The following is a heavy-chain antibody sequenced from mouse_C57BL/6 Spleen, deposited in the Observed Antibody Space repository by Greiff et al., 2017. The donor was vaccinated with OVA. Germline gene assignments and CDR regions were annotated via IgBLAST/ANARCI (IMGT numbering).Heavy chain of an antibody. D-gene: IGHD4-1*01. CDR3: ARQLGAY. CDR1: GYTFTDYY. CDR2: INPNNGGT. Sequence: EVQLQQSGPELVKPGASVKISCKASGYTFTDYYMNWVKQSHGQSLEWIGDINPNNGGTSYNQKFKGKATLTVDKSSSTAYMELRSLTSEDSAVYYCARQLGAYWGQGTLVTVSA. J-gene: IGHJ3*01. V-gene: IGHV1-26*01.